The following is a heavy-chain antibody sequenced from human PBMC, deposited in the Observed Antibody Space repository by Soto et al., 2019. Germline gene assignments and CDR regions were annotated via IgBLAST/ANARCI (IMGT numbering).Heavy chain of an antibody. CDR3: AGAVVKRYYFDY. D-gene: IGHD2-15*01. CDR1: GFTFNTYS. Sequence: FPRLSFAASGFTFNTYSMSWVRQAPGKGLEWVSVIYSGGSTYYADSVKGRFTISRDNSKNTLYLQMNSLRAEDTAVYYCAGAVVKRYYFDYWGQGTLVTVSS. CDR2: IYSGGST. V-gene: IGHV3-66*01. J-gene: IGHJ4*02.